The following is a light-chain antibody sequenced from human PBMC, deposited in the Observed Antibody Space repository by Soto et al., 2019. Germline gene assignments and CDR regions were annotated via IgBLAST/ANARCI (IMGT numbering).Light chain of an antibody. CDR2: SNT. CDR3: GSWDSSLSAYV. J-gene: IGLJ1*01. CDR1: SSNIGSNT. Sequence: QSVLTQPPSASGTPGQRVTISCSGSSSNIGSNTGNWYQQLPGTAPKLLIYSNTQRPSGIPDRFSGSKSGTSATLGITGFQTGDEADYYCGSWDSSLSAYVFGTGTKVTVL. V-gene: IGLV1-44*01.